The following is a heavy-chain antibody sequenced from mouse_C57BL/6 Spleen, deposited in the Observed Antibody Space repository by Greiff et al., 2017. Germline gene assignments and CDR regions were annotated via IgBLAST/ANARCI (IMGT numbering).Heavy chain of an antibody. V-gene: IGHV1-80*01. CDR1: GYAFSSYW. CDR2: IYPGDGDT. D-gene: IGHD1-1*01. CDR3: ARGSSFAMDY. Sequence: QVHVKQSGAELVKPGASVKISCKASGYAFSSYWMNWVKQRPGKGLEWIGQIYPGDGDTNYNGKFKGKATLTAAKSSSTAYMQLSSLTSEDSAVYFCARGSSFAMDYWGQGTSVTVSS. J-gene: IGHJ4*01.